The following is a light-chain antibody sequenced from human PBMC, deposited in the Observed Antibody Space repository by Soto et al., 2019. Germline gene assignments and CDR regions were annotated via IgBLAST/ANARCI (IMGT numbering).Light chain of an antibody. CDR1: QSISSW. CDR3: QQYNTYLWT. Sequence: DIQLTQTPSTLSESVGDEVTITCRASQSISSWLAWYQQKPGKAPKLLIYKASSLESGVPSRFSGSGSGTEFTLTIRSLQPDDFATYYCQQYNTYLWTFGQGTKVDIK. J-gene: IGKJ1*01. V-gene: IGKV1-5*03. CDR2: KAS.